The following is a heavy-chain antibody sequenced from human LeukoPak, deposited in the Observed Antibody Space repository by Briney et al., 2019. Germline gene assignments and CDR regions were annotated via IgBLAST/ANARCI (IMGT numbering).Heavy chain of an antibody. CDR2: IHTSGST. Sequence: SETLSLTCTVSGASISSYYWSWIRQRAGKGLECIGRIHTSGSTNYNPSLKSRVTMSVDTSKNQFSLKLSSVTAADTAVYYCARDVYEGSRLEVAIDIWGQGTMVTVSS. J-gene: IGHJ3*02. V-gene: IGHV4-4*07. CDR1: GASISSYY. D-gene: IGHD2/OR15-2a*01. CDR3: ARDVYEGSRLEVAIDI.